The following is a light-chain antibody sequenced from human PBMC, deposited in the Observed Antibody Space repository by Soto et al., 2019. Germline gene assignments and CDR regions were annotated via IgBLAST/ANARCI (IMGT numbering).Light chain of an antibody. J-gene: IGLJ2*01. CDR1: SSDVGGYNY. V-gene: IGLV2-8*01. Sequence: QSALTQPPSASGSPGQSVTISCTGTSSDVGGYNYVSWYQQYPGKAPKLMIYEVSKRPSGVPDRFSGSKSANTASLTVSGLQAEDEADHYCCSYAGSNNFVVFGGGTKVTVL. CDR3: CSYAGSNNFVV. CDR2: EVS.